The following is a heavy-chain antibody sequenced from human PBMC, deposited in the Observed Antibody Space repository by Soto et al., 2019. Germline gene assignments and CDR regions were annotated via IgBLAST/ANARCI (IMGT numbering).Heavy chain of an antibody. CDR1: GGSISSYY. V-gene: IGHV4-59*12. J-gene: IGHJ6*02. CDR3: AWSPDSSGYYPRWYYYGMDV. CDR2: VYQSGTT. Sequence: PSETLSLPCTVSGGSISSYYWNWIRQRPGKGLEGIGNVYQSGTTDYNPSLKSRATISVDKSKIQSSLKQSSVTAADTAVYYCAWSPDSSGYYPRWYYYGMDVWGQGTTVTVSS. D-gene: IGHD3-22*01.